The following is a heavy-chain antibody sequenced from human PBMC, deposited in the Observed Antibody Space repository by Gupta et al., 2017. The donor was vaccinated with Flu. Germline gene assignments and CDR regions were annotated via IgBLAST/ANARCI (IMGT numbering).Heavy chain of an antibody. CDR2: IWYDGSNK. CDR3: ARDLSERWLQYGCFDY. J-gene: IGHJ4*02. V-gene: IGHV3-33*01. Sequence: QVQLVESGGGVVQPGRSLRLSCAASGFTFISYGMHWVRQAPGKGLEWVAVIWYDGSNKYYADSVKGRFTISRDNSKNTLYLQMNSLRAEDTAVYYCARDLSERWLQYGCFDYWGQGTLVTVSS. D-gene: IGHD5-24*01. CDR1: GFTFISYG.